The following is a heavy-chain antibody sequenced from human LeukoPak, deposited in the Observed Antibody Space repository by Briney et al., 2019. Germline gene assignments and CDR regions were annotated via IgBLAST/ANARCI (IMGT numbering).Heavy chain of an antibody. CDR1: GGSISSSSYY. J-gene: IGHJ4*02. D-gene: IGHD3-3*01. CDR2: IYYSGST. V-gene: IGHV4-39*01. Sequence: SETLSLTCTVSGGSISSSSYYWGWIRQPPGKGLEWIGSIYYSGSTYYNPSLKSRVTISVDTSKNQFSLKLSSVTAADTAVYYCARQTKDFWSGYYTNFDYWRQGTLVTVSS. CDR3: ARQTKDFWSGYYTNFDY.